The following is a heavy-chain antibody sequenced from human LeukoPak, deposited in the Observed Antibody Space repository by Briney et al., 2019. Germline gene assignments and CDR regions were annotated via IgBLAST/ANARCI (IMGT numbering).Heavy chain of an antibody. CDR2: FSSSSSYI. CDR3: ARRSGIAVAGAFDY. D-gene: IGHD6-19*01. CDR1: GFTFSSYS. Sequence: PGGSLRLSCAASGFTFSSYSMNWVRQAPGKGLEWVSSFSSSSSYIYYADSVKGRFTISRDNAKNSLYLQMNSLRAEDTAVYYCARRSGIAVAGAFDYWGQGTLVTVSS. J-gene: IGHJ4*02. V-gene: IGHV3-21*04.